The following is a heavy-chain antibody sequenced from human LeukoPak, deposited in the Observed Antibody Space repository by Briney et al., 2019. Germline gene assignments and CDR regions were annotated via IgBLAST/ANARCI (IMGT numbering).Heavy chain of an antibody. V-gene: IGHV3-43*01. CDR2: ISWDGGST. D-gene: IGHD3-10*01. CDR3: AKEGGSGSYFGY. Sequence: GGSLRLSCAASGFTFDDYTMHWVRQAPGKGLEWVSLISWDGGSTYYADSVKGRFTIPRDNSKNSLYLQMNSLRTEDTALYYCAKEGGSGSYFGYWGQGTLVTVSS. CDR1: GFTFDDYT. J-gene: IGHJ4*02.